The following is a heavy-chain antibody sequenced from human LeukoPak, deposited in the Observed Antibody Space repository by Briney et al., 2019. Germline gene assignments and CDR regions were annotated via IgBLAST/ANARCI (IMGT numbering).Heavy chain of an antibody. CDR2: IIPNLGTT. Sequence: GASVKVSCKASGGTSNRHAISWVRHAPGQRLEWMGRIIPNLGTTNRAQNFQDRVTLTADKSTNTTYMELTILTSDATAVYYCASTNDGGGYQWGDFFDFWGQGTLVTVSS. V-gene: IGHV1-69*04. J-gene: IGHJ4*02. D-gene: IGHD3-22*01. CDR1: GGTSNRHA. CDR3: ASTNDGGGYQWGDFFDF.